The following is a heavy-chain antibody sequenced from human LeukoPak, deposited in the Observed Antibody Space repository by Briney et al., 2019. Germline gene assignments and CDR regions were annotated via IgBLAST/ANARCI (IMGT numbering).Heavy chain of an antibody. CDR1: GGSISSYY. CDR2: IYYSGST. J-gene: IGHJ5*02. V-gene: IGHV4-59*01. D-gene: IGHD6-19*01. CDR3: ARAHSSGWYWNWFDP. Sequence: SETLSHTCTVSGGSISSYYWSWIRQPPGKGLEWIGYIYYSGSTNYNPSLKSRVTISVDTSKNQFSLKLSSVTAADTAVYYCARAHSSGWYWNWFDPWGQGTLVTVSS.